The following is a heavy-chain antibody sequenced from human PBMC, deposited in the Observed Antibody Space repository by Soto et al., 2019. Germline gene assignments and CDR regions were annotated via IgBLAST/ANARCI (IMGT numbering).Heavy chain of an antibody. CDR1: GFTFSSYS. V-gene: IGHV3-48*01. CDR3: ARDLIAAAGTGQWGGVYYYYYMDV. Sequence: EVQLVESGGGLVQPGGSLRLSCAASGFTFSSYSMNWVRQAPGKGLEWVSYISSSSSTIYYADSVKGRFTISRDNAKNSLYLQMNSLRAEDTAVYYCARDLIAAAGTGQWGGVYYYYYMDVWGKGTTVTVSS. CDR2: ISSSSSTI. D-gene: IGHD6-13*01. J-gene: IGHJ6*03.